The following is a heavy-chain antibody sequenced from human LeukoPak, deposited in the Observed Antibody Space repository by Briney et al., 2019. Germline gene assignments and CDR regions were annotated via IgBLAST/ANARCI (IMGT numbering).Heavy chain of an antibody. CDR1: GFTFSSYW. CDR2: IKQDGSEQ. CDR3: AGGSGWTTNY. V-gene: IGHV3-7*04. J-gene: IGHJ4*02. Sequence: GGSLRLSCAASGFTFSSYWMNWVRRAPGKGLEWVANIKQDGSEQYYVDSVKGRFTVSRDNAKNSLHLQMNSLRVGDTAVYYCAGGSGWTTNYWGQGTLVTVSS. D-gene: IGHD3-3*01.